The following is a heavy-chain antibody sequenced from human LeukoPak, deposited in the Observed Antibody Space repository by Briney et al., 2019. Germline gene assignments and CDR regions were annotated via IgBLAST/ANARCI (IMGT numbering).Heavy chain of an antibody. J-gene: IGHJ4*02. CDR3: ARYVVYGSGKYYFDY. V-gene: IGHV4-39*01. CDR2: INYSGST. D-gene: IGHD3-10*01. CDR1: GGSVSSTTYY. Sequence: PSETLSLTCTVSGGSVSSTTYYWSWIRQPPGKGLEWIASINYSGSTYHNPSLKSRVTISVDTSENQFSLKLSSVTAADTAVYYCARYVVYGSGKYYFDYWGQGTLVTVSS.